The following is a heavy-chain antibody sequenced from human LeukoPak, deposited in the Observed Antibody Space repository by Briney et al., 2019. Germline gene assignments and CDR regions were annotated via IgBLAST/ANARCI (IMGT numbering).Heavy chain of an antibody. CDR3: ARVRNFPDAFDI. Sequence: PSETLSLTCTVSGCSICNNYWVWQRQPPGRELEGVGYIYDTGITKYNPSLKSRLTISLHTSRNQFSLNLSSLTAADTAIYYCARVRNFPDAFDIWGQGRMVTVSS. J-gene: IGHJ3*02. CDR2: IYDTGIT. CDR1: GCSICNNY. V-gene: IGHV4-59*01.